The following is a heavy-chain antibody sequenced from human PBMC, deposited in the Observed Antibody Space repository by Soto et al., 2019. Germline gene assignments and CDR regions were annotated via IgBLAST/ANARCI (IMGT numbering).Heavy chain of an antibody. CDR3: ARDRNYGSGSYLYYYYGMDV. Sequence: ASVKVSCKASGYTFTSYGISWVRQAPGQGLEWMGWISAYNGNTNYAQKLQGRVTMTTDTSTSTAYMELRSLRSDDTAVYYCARDRNYGSGSYLYYYYGMDVWGQGTTVTVSS. CDR1: GYTFTSYG. J-gene: IGHJ6*02. CDR2: ISAYNGNT. D-gene: IGHD3-10*01. V-gene: IGHV1-18*01.